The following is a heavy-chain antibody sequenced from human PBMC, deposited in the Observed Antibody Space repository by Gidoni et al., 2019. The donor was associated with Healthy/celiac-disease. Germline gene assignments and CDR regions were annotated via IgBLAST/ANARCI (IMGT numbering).Heavy chain of an antibody. V-gene: IGHV3-73*01. Sequence: EVQLVESGGGLVQPGGSLKLSCAASGFTFSGSAMHWVRQASGKGLEWVGRIRSKANSYATAYAASVKGRFTISRDDSKNTAYLQMNSLKTEDTAVYYCTRLPQIGYYGSGRYGMDVWGQGTTVTVSS. CDR2: IRSKANSYAT. CDR1: GFTFSGSA. CDR3: TRLPQIGYYGSGRYGMDV. D-gene: IGHD3-10*01. J-gene: IGHJ6*02.